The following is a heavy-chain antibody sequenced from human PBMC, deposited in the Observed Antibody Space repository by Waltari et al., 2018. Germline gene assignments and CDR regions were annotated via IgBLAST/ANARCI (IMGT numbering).Heavy chain of an antibody. D-gene: IGHD2-8*01. V-gene: IGHV3-48*03. CDR3: ARWVLPIDY. J-gene: IGHJ4*02. CDR1: CLSYSQYE. CDR2: ISPISNTI. Sequence: VQLVALGGGLVLPGGSLSLSCVASCLSYSQYEMTWVRQAPGKGLEWISYISPISNTIYYADSVKGRFSISRDNAKNFLFLEMNGLRAEDTAVYYCARWVLPIDYWGLGTLVTVSS.